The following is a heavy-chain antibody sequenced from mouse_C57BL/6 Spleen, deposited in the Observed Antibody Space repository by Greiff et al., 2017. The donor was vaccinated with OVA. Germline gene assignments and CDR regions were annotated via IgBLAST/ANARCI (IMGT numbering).Heavy chain of an antibody. V-gene: IGHV3-6*01. J-gene: IGHJ3*01. CDR2: ISYDGSN. CDR3: ARSGTYYSNSACFAY. CDR1: GYSITSGYY. Sequence: DVQLQESGPGLVKPSQSLSLTCSVTGYSITSGYYWNWIRQFPGNKLEWMGYISYDGSNNYNPSLKNRISITRDTSKNQFFLKLNSVTTEDTATYYCARSGTYYSNSACFAYWGQGTLVTVSA. D-gene: IGHD2-5*01.